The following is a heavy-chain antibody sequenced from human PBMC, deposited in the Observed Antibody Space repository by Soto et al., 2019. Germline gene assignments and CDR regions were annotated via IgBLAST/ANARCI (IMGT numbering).Heavy chain of an antibody. D-gene: IGHD2-2*01. CDR2: IYYSGST. CDR1: GGSISSYY. Sequence: SSETLSLTCTVSGGSISSYYWSWIRQPPGKGLEWIGYIYYSGSTNYNPSLKSRVTISVDTSKNQFSLKLSSVTAADTAVYYCARAHNIVVVPAAMGMFDPWGQGTLVTVSS. CDR3: ARAHNIVVVPAAMGMFDP. V-gene: IGHV4-59*01. J-gene: IGHJ5*02.